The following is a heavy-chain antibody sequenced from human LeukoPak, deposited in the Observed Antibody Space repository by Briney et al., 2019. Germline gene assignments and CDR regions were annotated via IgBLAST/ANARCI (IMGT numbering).Heavy chain of an antibody. CDR1: GFTFSSYA. CDR3: AKVDGSSWSTKFDP. V-gene: IGHV3-23*01. J-gene: IGHJ5*02. CDR2: ISGSGGST. Sequence: TGGSLRLSCAASGFTFSSYAMSWVRQAPGNGLEWVSAISGSGGSTYYADSVKGRFTISRDNSKNTLYLQMNSLRAEDTAVYCCAKVDGSSWSTKFDPWGQGTLVTVSS. D-gene: IGHD6-13*01.